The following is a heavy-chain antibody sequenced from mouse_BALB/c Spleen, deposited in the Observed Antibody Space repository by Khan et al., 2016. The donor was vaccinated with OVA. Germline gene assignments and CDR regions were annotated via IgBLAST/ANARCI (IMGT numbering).Heavy chain of an antibody. J-gene: IGHJ4*01. CDR1: GFTFTNYG. CDR2: INTYTGEP. CDR3: ARVGYNGTMDC. D-gene: IGHD2-14*01. Sequence: QIQLVQSGPELKTPGETVQISCKASGFTFTNYGMNWVKQAPGKGLTWMGWINTYTGEPTFADDFKGRFAFSLETSASTAYLQINSLKNEDTATYFCARVGYNGTMDCWGQGTSVTVAS. V-gene: IGHV9-3-1*01.